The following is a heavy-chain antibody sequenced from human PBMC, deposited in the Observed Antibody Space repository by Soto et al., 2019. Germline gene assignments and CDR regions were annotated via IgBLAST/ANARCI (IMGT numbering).Heavy chain of an antibody. Sequence: QVQLVESGGGVVQPGRSLRLSCAASGFTFSSYAMHWVRQAPGKGLEWVAVISYDGSNKYYADSVKGRFTISRDNSKNTLYLQMNSLRAEDTAVCYCARDEAGILWFGVVVGSKAYYYGMDVWGQGTTVTVSS. D-gene: IGHD3-10*01. CDR3: ARDEAGILWFGVVVGSKAYYYGMDV. V-gene: IGHV3-30-3*01. J-gene: IGHJ6*02. CDR1: GFTFSSYA. CDR2: ISYDGSNK.